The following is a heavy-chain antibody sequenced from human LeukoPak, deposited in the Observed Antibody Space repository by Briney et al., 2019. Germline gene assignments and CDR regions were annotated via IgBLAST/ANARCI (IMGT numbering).Heavy chain of an antibody. D-gene: IGHD6-13*01. CDR2: INLRGST. Sequence: SETLSLTCAVYGGSFSGYYWTWIRQSGSKCLEWLGEINLRGSTTYHPSHKSRVSLSLDPSKSQVSLRLHSVTAADTADYYCARGGVYMSAAWYRRDYYNMDVWGTGTAVTVSS. J-gene: IGHJ6*03. CDR1: GGSFSGYY. V-gene: IGHV4-34*01. CDR3: ARGGVYMSAAWYRRDYYNMDV.